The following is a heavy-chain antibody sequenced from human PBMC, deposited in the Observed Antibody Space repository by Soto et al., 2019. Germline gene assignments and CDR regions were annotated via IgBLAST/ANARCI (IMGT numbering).Heavy chain of an antibody. CDR2: IIPLFGTA. D-gene: IGHD3-22*01. CDR1: GCTFSTYA. J-gene: IGHJ4*02. V-gene: IGHV1-69*01. Sequence: QVQLVQSGAEVKKPGSSVKVSCKASGCTFSTYAIDWVRQAPGQGLEWMGGIIPLFGTAKYAQNFQGRITITADESTNTAYMELRSLRSQDTAVYYCARGVHYDSSGYYYFYWGQGTLVTVSS. CDR3: ARGVHYDSSGYYYFY.